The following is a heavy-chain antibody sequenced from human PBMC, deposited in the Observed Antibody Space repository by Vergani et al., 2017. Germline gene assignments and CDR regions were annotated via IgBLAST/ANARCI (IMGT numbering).Heavy chain of an antibody. V-gene: IGHV4-34*01. D-gene: IGHD2-2*01. CDR3: ARPHGYCSSTSCYRYYYYMDV. CDR2: INHSGST. J-gene: IGHJ6*03. CDR1: GGSFSGYY. Sequence: QVQLQQWGAGLLKPSETLSLTCAVYGGSFSGYYWSWIRQPPGKGLEWIGEINHSGSTNYNPSLKSRVTISVDTSKNQFSLKLSSVTAADTAVYYCARPHGYCSSTSCYRYYYYMDVWGKGTTVTVSS.